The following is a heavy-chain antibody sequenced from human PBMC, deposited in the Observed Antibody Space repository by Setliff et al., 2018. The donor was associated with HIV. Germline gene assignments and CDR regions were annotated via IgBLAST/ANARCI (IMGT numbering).Heavy chain of an antibody. CDR2: IYYSGST. V-gene: IGHV4-39*01. Sequence: PSETLSLTCTVSGGSISNSSSYWGWIRQPPGKRLEWIGSIYYSGSTHDNPSLKSRVTTSVDTSKNQFSLKLSSVTAADTAIYYCVTVVQDDLGVALFDYWGQGTLVTVSS. CDR1: GGSISNSSSY. CDR3: VTVVQDDLGVALFDY. J-gene: IGHJ4*02. D-gene: IGHD3-3*01.